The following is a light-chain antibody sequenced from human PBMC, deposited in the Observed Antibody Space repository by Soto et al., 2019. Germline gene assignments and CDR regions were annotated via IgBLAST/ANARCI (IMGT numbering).Light chain of an antibody. CDR3: CSYAGRYSWV. Sequence: QSALTQPRSVSGSPGQSVTMSCTGTSSDVGGYSYVSWYQQHPGKAPKFMIYDVSKRPSGVPDRFSGSKSGNTASLTISGLQAEDEADYYCCSYAGRYSWVFGGGTQLTVL. J-gene: IGLJ3*02. CDR1: SSDVGGYSY. CDR2: DVS. V-gene: IGLV2-11*01.